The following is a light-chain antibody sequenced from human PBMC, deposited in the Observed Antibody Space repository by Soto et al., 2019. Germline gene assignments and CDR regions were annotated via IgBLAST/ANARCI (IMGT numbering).Light chain of an antibody. CDR2: DAS. V-gene: IGKV1-5*01. CDR1: HSIFTW. J-gene: IGKJ5*01. CDR3: QEYNSYPVS. Sequence: IQVTQSPATLSAFVGDRVTISCRARHSIFTWLAWYQQKPGKAPKLLIYDASTLESGVPSRFSGSGSGTEFTLTISSLQPEDVATYYCQEYNSYPVSFGQGTRLEI.